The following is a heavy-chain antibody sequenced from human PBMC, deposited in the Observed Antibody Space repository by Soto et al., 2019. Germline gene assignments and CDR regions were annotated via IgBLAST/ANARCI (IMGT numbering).Heavy chain of an antibody. J-gene: IGHJ3*02. CDR1: GFTFSSYA. V-gene: IGHV3-30-3*01. CDR2: ISYDGSNK. CDR3: ARGDAHDYGDEGNAFDI. Sequence: QVQLVESGGGVVQPGRSLRLSCAASGFTFSSYAMHWVRQAPGKGLEWVAVISYDGSNKYYADSVKGRFTISRDNSKNXXYLQMNSLRAEDTAVYYCARGDAHDYGDEGNAFDIWGQGTMVTVSS. D-gene: IGHD4-17*01.